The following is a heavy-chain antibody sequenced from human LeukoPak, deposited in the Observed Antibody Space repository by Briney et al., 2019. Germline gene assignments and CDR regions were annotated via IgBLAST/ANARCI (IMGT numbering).Heavy chain of an antibody. CDR1: GGSISSYY. D-gene: IGHD3-3*01. CDR3: ARARTNFGVVDY. J-gene: IGHJ4*02. V-gene: IGHV4-59*12. Sequence: KPSETLSLTCTVSGGSISSYYWSWIRQPPGKGLEWIGYIYYSGSTNYNPSLKSRVTMSVDTSKNQFSLKLSSVTAADTAVYYCARARTNFGVVDYWGQGTLVTVSS. CDR2: IYYSGST.